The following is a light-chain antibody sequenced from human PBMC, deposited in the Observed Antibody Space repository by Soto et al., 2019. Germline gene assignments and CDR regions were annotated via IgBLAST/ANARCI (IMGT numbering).Light chain of an antibody. V-gene: IGLV2-14*01. CDR3: SSYTSTSTV. J-gene: IGLJ1*01. CDR1: SSDGDDYKD. Sequence: QSALTQPASVSGSPGQSITISCTAISSDGDDYKDVSWYQQHPGKAPKLMIYEVTYRPSGVSNRFSGSKSGNTASLTISGLQAEDEADYYCSSYTSTSTVFGTGTKVTVL. CDR2: EVT.